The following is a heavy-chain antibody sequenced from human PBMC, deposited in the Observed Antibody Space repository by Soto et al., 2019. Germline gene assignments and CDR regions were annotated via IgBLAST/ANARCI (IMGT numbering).Heavy chain of an antibody. D-gene: IGHD3-22*01. CDR2: INSDGSST. V-gene: IGHV3-74*01. CDR3: ASYSYYYDSSGYYYEDY. J-gene: IGHJ4*02. CDR1: GFTFXSXX. Sequence: GGSXRLSCAASGFTFXSXXXHWVRQAPGKGLVWVSRINSDGSSTSYADSVKGRFTISRDNAKNTLYLQMNSLRAEDTAVYYCASYSYYYDSSGYYYEDYWGQGTLVTVSS.